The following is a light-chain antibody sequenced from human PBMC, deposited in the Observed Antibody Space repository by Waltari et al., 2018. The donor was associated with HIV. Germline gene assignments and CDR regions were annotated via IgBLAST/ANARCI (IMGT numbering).Light chain of an antibody. V-gene: IGLV1-47*01. CDR3: AAWDYSLSGWV. Sequence: QSVLTQPPSASGTPGQRVTISCSGSNSNVGISYVYWYQQRPGTTPELVVYGINQVPSGGAGRFSGAKSGTSVSLVISGIRSEDEADYYCAAWDYSLSGWVFGGGTKLTVL. CDR2: GIN. CDR1: NSNVGISY. J-gene: IGLJ3*02.